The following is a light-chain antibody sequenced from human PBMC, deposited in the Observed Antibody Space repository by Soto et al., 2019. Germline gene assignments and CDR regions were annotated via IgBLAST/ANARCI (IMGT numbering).Light chain of an antibody. CDR2: EVT. Sequence: QSALTQPPSASGSPGQSVTISCTGTSSDVGGYDYVSWYQQRPGKAPKLLIHEVTKRPSGVPDRFSGSKSGNTASLTVSGLQAEDEADYYCSSYSTTSTPHVLFGGGTKLTVL. J-gene: IGLJ2*01. CDR3: SSYSTTSTPHVL. CDR1: SSDVGGYDY. V-gene: IGLV2-8*01.